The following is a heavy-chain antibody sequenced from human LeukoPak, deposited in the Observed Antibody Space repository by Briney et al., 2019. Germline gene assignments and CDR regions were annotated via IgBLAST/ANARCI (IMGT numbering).Heavy chain of an antibody. D-gene: IGHD5-18*01. CDR1: GFTFSTYA. Sequence: PGGSLRLSCAASGFTFSTYAMHWVRQAPGKGLEWVAVISYDGSSKYYADSVKGRFTISRDNSKNTLYLQMSSLRAEDTAVYYCARARSSYGYGDAFDIWGQGTMVTVSS. CDR2: ISYDGSSK. V-gene: IGHV3-30*04. CDR3: ARARSSYGYGDAFDI. J-gene: IGHJ3*02.